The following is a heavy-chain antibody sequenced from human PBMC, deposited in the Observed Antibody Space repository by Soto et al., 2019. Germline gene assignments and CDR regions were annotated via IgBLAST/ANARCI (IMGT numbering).Heavy chain of an antibody. CDR3: AKGLGTHYYYGMDA. CDR2: ISWDGGST. CDR1: GFTFDDYT. Sequence: GGSLRLSCAASGFTFDDYTMHWVRQAPGKGLEWVSLISWDGGSTYYADSVKGRFTISRDNSKNSLYLQMNSLRTEDTALYYCAKGLGTHYYYGMDAWGQGTTVTVSS. D-gene: IGHD7-27*01. J-gene: IGHJ6*02. V-gene: IGHV3-43*01.